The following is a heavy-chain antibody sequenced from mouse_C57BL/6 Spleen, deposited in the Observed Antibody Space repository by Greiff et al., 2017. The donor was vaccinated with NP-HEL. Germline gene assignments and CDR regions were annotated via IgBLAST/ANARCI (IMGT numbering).Heavy chain of an antibody. D-gene: IGHD4-1*01. CDR1: GYTFTDYY. J-gene: IGHJ3*01. CDR2: INPNNGGT. Sequence: EVQLQQSGPELVKPGASVKISCKASGYTFTDYYMNWVKQSHGKSLEWIGDINPNNGGTSYNQKFKGKATLTVDKSSSTAYMELRSLTSEDSAVYYCARRALLTPWFAYWGQGTLVTVSA. V-gene: IGHV1-26*01. CDR3: ARRALLTPWFAY.